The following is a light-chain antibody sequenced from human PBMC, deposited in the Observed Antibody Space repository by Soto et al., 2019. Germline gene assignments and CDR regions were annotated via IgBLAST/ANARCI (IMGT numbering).Light chain of an antibody. CDR2: GGS. J-gene: IGKJ1*01. CDR3: QQYSSSRT. V-gene: IGKV3-20*01. CDR1: QSVSSSY. Sequence: EIVLTQSPATLSLSPGQSATLSCRASQSVSSSYLAWYQQKPGKAPRLLIYGGSSRATGIPVRLSGSGSETDFTLTITRLEPEYFAVYYCQQYSSSRTFGQGTKVDIK.